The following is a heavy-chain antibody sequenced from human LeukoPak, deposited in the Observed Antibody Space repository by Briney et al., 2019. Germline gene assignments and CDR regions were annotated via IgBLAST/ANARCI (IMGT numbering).Heavy chain of an antibody. V-gene: IGHV5-51*01. Sequence: GESLKISRKGSGYSFTSYWIGWVRQMPGKGLEWMGIIYPGDSDTRYSPSFQGQVTISADKSISIAYLQWSSLKASDTAMYYCARGPSRQWLVGSPLSNWFDPWGQGTLVTVSS. CDR3: ARGPSRQWLVGSPLSNWFDP. CDR1: GYSFTSYW. CDR2: IYPGDSDT. D-gene: IGHD6-19*01. J-gene: IGHJ5*02.